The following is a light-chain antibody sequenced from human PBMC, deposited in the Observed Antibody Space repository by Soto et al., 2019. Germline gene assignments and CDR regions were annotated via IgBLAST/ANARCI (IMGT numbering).Light chain of an antibody. J-gene: IGKJ1*01. V-gene: IGKV3-20*01. CDR3: QQYAGSPRT. CDR2: SAS. CDR1: QNLGTLY. Sequence: EIVLPQSPGTLSLSPGASGTLSCRASQNLGTLYLAWFQQKSGQAPGLLIYSASRRATGIPDRFTGSGSGTDFTLTINRVEPEDFAVYFCQQYAGSPRTFGQGTKVDIK.